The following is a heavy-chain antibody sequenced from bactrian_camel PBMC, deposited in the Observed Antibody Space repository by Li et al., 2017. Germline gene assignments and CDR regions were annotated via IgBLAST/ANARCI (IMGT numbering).Heavy chain of an antibody. CDR3: AKGRDASALSE. V-gene: IGHV3S10*01. CDR2: IDERGAT. D-gene: IGHD3*01. Sequence: VQLVESGGGLVQPGGSLRLSCAASGFTFSSWYMSWVRRVPGNDCEMVSTIDERGATVYADSVKGRFTISRDNAKNTVYLQMNSLKTEGTAMYYCAKGRDASALSERGQGTQVTVS. J-gene: IGHJ4*01. CDR1: GFTFSSWY.